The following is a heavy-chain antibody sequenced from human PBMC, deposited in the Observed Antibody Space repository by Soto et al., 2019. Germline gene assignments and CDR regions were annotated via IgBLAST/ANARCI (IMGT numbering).Heavy chain of an antibody. Sequence: SETLSLTCTVSGGSISSYYWSWIRQPPGKGLKWIGYIYYSGSTNYNPSLKSRVTISVDTSKNQFSLKLSSVTAADTAVYYCARRWGGTFDYWGQGTLVTVSS. V-gene: IGHV4-59*01. J-gene: IGHJ4*02. D-gene: IGHD2-21*01. CDR2: IYYSGST. CDR3: ARRWGGTFDY. CDR1: GGSISSYY.